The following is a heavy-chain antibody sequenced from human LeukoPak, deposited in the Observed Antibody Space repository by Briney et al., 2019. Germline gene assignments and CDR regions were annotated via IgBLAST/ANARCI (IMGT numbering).Heavy chain of an antibody. CDR2: INWNGGST. CDR3: AREGITIFGVVTNPDY. CDR1: GFTFSIYW. V-gene: IGHV3-20*04. J-gene: IGHJ4*02. Sequence: PGGSLRLSCAASGFTFSIYWMHWVRQAPGEGLVWVSGINWNGGSTGYADSVKGRFTISRDNAKNSLYLQMNSLRAEDTALYYCAREGITIFGVVTNPDYWGQGTLVTVSS. D-gene: IGHD3-3*01.